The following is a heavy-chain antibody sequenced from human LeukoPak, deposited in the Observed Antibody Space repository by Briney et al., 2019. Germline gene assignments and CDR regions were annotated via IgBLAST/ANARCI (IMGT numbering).Heavy chain of an antibody. CDR1: GFTVSSSY. Sequence: GGSLRLSCAASGFTVSSSYMSWVRQAPGKGLEWVSVIYSGGSTYYADSVKGRFTISRDNSKNTLYLQMNSLRAEDTAVYYCARGPLGIAAAELDFWGQGTLVTVSS. D-gene: IGHD6-13*01. V-gene: IGHV3-66*01. CDR2: IYSGGST. J-gene: IGHJ4*02. CDR3: ARGPLGIAAAELDF.